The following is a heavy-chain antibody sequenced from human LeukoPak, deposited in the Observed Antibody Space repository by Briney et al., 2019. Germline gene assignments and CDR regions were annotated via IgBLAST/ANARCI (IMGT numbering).Heavy chain of an antibody. CDR2: ISYDGSNE. V-gene: IGHV3-30-3*01. CDR3: ARVGYYASGPFSYFDY. CDR1: GFTFSGYA. J-gene: IGHJ4*02. Sequence: GGPLRLSCAASGFTFSGYAMHWVRQAPGKALEWVAVISYDGSNEYYADSVKGRFTISRDNSKNTLYLQMNSLSVEDTAVYYCARVGYYASGPFSYFDYWGQGTLVTVSS. D-gene: IGHD3-10*01.